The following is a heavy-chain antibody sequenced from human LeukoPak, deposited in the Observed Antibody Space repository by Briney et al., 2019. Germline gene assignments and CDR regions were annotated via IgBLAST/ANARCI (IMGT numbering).Heavy chain of an antibody. CDR3: ARGGGSYYNY. V-gene: IGHV3-7*04. D-gene: IGHD1-26*01. J-gene: IGHJ4*02. CDR1: GFTFSNHW. Sequence: GGSLRLSCTASGFTFSNHWMSWVRQAPGKGLEWVANIKQDGSEKYYVDSVRGRFTISRDNAKNSLYLQMNSLRAEDTAVYYCARGGGSYYNYWGQGTLVTVSS. CDR2: IKQDGSEK.